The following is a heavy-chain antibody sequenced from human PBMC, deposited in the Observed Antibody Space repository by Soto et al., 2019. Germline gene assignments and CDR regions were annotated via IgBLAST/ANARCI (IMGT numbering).Heavy chain of an antibody. D-gene: IGHD4-4*01. J-gene: IGHJ2*01. V-gene: IGHV3-30-3*01. CDR3: GRRLWRDDYTWGYFDL. CDR2: ISYDGSNK. CDR1: GFTFSSYA. Sequence: QVQLVESGGGVVQPGRSLRLSCAASGFTFSSYAMHWVRQAPGKGLEWVAVISYDGSNKYYADSVKGRFTISRDNSKKPRLLQMNRLRSEDTAVYYCGRRLWRDDYTWGYFDLWGRGTLVTVTS.